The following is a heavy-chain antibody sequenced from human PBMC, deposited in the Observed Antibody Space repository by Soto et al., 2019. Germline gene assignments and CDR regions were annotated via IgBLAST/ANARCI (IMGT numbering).Heavy chain of an antibody. V-gene: IGHV4-34*01. CDR3: ARKYGFFWSGPTVGLFDP. D-gene: IGHD3-3*01. CDR2: INHSGST. CDR1: GGSFSGYY. Sequence: SETLSLTCAVYGGSFSGYYWSWIRQPPGKGLEWIGEINHSGSTNYNPSLKSRVTISVDTSKNQFSLKLSSVTAADTAVYYCARKYGFFWSGPTVGLFDPWGQGSLVTVYS. J-gene: IGHJ5*02.